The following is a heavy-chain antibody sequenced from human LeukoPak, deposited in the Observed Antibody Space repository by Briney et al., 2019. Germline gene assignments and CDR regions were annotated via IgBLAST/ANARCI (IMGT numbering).Heavy chain of an antibody. CDR1: GFTFSSYD. J-gene: IGHJ4*02. CDR3: ARDGGDAITMIVVDHYFDY. V-gene: IGHV3-30*03. D-gene: IGHD3-22*01. CDR2: ISYDGSNK. Sequence: GGSLRLSCAASGFTFSSYDMHWVRQAPGKGLEWVAVISYDGSNKYYADSVKGRFTISRDNSKNTLYLQMNSLRAEDTAVYYCARDGGDAITMIVVDHYFDYWGQGTLVTVSS.